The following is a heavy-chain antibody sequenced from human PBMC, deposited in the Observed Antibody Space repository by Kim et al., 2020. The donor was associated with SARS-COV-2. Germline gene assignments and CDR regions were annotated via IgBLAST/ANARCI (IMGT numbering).Heavy chain of an antibody. D-gene: IGHD3-22*01. CDR1: GYSFTSYW. J-gene: IGHJ4*02. CDR3: ARLRYYDSSGYYSIADY. V-gene: IGHV5-10-1*01. Sequence: GESLKISCKGSGYSFTSYWISWVRQMPGKGLEWMGRIDPSDSYTNYSPSFQGHVTISADKSISTAYLQWSSLKASDTAMYYCARLRYYDSSGYYSIADYWGQGTLVTVSS. CDR2: IDPSDSYT.